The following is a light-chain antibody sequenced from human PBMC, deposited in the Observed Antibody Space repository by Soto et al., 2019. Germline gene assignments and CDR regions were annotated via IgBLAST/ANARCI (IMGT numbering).Light chain of an antibody. V-gene: IGKV3-15*01. J-gene: IGKJ1*01. Sequence: EIVMTQSPATLSVSPGERATLSCRASQSVSSNLAWYQQKPGQAPSLLIYGASTRATGIPARFSGSGSGTDFTLTISSLQSEDFAVYYCQQYNNWSGTFGQGTKVEIK. CDR1: QSVSSN. CDR2: GAS. CDR3: QQYNNWSGT.